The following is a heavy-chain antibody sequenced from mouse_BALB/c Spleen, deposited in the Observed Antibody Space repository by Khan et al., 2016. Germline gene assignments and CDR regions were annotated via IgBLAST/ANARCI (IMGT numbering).Heavy chain of an antibody. CDR3: ARGRGIFDY. V-gene: IGHV3-2*02. CDR2: ISYSGST. Sequence: EVQLQESGPGLVKPSQSLSLTCTVTGYSITSDYAWNWIRQFPGNKLEWMGYISYSGSTSYNPSLKSRISITRDTSKNQVFLQLNSVTTEDTATYYCARGRGIFDYWGQGTTLTVSS. CDR1: GYSITSDYA. J-gene: IGHJ2*01.